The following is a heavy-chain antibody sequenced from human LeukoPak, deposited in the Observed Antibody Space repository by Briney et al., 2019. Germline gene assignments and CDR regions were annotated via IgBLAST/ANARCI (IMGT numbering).Heavy chain of an antibody. J-gene: IGHJ4*02. V-gene: IGHV3-9*01. CDR2: ISWNSGSI. CDR1: GFTFSSYG. CDR3: AKDPRDGYNFGLDSYYFDY. D-gene: IGHD5-24*01. Sequence: RPGGSLRLSCAASGFTFSSYGMHWVRQAPGKGLEWVSGISWNSGSIGYADSVKGRFTISRDNAKNSLYLQMNSLRAEDTALYYCAKDPRDGYNFGLDSYYFDYWGQGTLVTVSS.